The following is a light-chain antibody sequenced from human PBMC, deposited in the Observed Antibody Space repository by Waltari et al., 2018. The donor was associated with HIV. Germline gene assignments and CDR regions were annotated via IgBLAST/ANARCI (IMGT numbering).Light chain of an antibody. Sequence: ETVMTQSPATLSVSPGERVTLSCRASQSVSSNLAWYQQKPGQAPMLLIYGASTRATGIPARFSGSGSGTEFTLTISSLQSEDFAVYYCQHYNNWPPWTFGQGTKVEIK. V-gene: IGKV3-15*01. CDR1: QSVSSN. CDR3: QHYNNWPPWT. J-gene: IGKJ1*01. CDR2: GAS.